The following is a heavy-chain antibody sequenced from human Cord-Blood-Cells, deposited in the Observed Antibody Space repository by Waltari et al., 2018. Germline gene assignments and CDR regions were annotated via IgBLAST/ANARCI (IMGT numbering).Heavy chain of an antibody. CDR3: ARDIISGWELLLSDAFDI. J-gene: IGHJ3*02. Sequence: QVQLVQSGAEVKKPGASVKVSCKASGYTFTSYYMHWVRQAPGQGLEWMGIINPSGDSTSYAQKFQGRVTMTRDTSTSTVYMELSSLRSEDTAVYYCARDIISGWELLLSDAFDIWGQGTMVTVSS. CDR1: GYTFTSYY. CDR2: INPSGDST. D-gene: IGHD1-26*01. V-gene: IGHV1-46*01.